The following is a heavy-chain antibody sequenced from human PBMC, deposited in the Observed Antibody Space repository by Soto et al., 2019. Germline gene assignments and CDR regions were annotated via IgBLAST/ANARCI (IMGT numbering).Heavy chain of an antibody. J-gene: IGHJ6*03. D-gene: IGHD3-10*01. CDR3: ARGELWFGDLKDYYYSMDV. V-gene: IGHV3-74*01. CDR2: INSDGSST. CDR1: GFTFSSYW. Sequence: EVQLVESGGGLVQPGGSLRLSCAASGFTFSSYWMHWVRQAPGKGLVWVSRINSDGSSTSYADSVKGRFTISRDNAKKTLYMQMNSLRAEETAVNYCARGELWFGDLKDYYYSMDVWAKGTTVTVSS.